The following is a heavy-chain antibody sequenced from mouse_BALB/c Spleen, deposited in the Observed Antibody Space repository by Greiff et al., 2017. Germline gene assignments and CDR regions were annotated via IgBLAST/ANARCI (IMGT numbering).Heavy chain of an antibody. CDR1: GFTFSSYA. D-gene: IGHD3-2*01. V-gene: IGHV5-9-3*01. CDR2: ISSGGSYT. CDR3: ASPRQLGPSPYYYAMDY. Sequence: EVKLVESGGGLVKPGGSLKLSCAASGFTFSSYAMPWVRQTPEKRLEWVATISSGGSYTYYPDSVKGRFTISRDNAKTTLYLQMSSLRSEDTAMYYCASPRQLGPSPYYYAMDYWGQGTSVTVSS. J-gene: IGHJ4*01.